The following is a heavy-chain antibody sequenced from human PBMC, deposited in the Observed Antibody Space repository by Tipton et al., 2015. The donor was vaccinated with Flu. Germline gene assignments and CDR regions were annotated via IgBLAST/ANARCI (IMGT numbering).Heavy chain of an antibody. CDR2: VSHSGRT. V-gene: IGHV4-38-2*01. CDR1: AYSISSAYY. J-gene: IGHJ4*02. Sequence: TLSLTCAVSAYSISSAYYWGWIRQPGQPPGKGLEWIGSVSHSGRTYYNPSLKSRVTISVDTWKTQFSLKLTSVTAADTAVYYCARLTYYYGSGTSDYWGQGTLVTVSS. D-gene: IGHD3-10*01. CDR3: ARLTYYYGSGTSDY.